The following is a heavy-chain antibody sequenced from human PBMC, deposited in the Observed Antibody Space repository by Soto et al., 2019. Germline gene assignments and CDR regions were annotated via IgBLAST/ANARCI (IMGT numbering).Heavy chain of an antibody. V-gene: IGHV2-5*02. Sequence: QITLKESGPTLVQPTQPLTLTCTFPGFSLTTDRVGVGWIRQPPGEALEWLAVIYWDDSKTYRPSLESRLTITKDTSKPQVALTTTNMDSQDTATYYCAHAYGGRSLYWGQGTLVTVSS. CDR1: GFSLTTDRVG. J-gene: IGHJ4*02. D-gene: IGHD1-26*01. CDR3: AHAYGGRSLY. CDR2: IYWDDSK.